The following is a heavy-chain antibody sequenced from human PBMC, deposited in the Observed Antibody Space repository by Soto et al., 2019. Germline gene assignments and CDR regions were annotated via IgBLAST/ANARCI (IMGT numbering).Heavy chain of an antibody. CDR1: GGTLSSYA. V-gene: IGHV1-2*02. CDR2: INPTSGDT. CDR3: ARPSCYGAWFNP. D-gene: IGHD2-2*01. Sequence: ASVKVSCKASGGTLSSYAISWVRQAPGQGLEWMGWINPTSGDTNYAQKFQGRVTMTRDTSIYTAFLGLSRLTFDDTAVYYCARPSCYGAWFNPWGQGNRVT. J-gene: IGHJ5*02.